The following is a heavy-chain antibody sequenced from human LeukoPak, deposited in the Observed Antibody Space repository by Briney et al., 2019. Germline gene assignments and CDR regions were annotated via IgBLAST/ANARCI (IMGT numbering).Heavy chain of an antibody. D-gene: IGHD3-22*01. J-gene: IGHJ6*02. CDR3: PKYYFDNRGNYYFFHYGLDV. Sequence: GGSLRLSCAASGFAFNTYALSWVRQAPGKGPEWVSGISDTGARTYYADSVRGRFAPSRDNSKSTLFLQMNSLRAEDTAVYYCPKYYFDNRGNYYFFHYGLDVWGQGTTVTVSS. CDR1: GFAFNTYA. V-gene: IGHV3-23*01. CDR2: ISDTGART.